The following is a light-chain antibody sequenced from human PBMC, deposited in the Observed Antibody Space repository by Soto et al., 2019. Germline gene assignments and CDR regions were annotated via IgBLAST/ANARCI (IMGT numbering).Light chain of an antibody. CDR3: QQYNNWPRT. CDR1: QSVSSN. V-gene: IGKV3-15*01. CDR2: GAS. J-gene: IGKJ1*01. Sequence: EIVMTQSPATLSVSPVERATLSCRASQSVSSNLPWYQQKPGQAPRLLIYGASTRATGIPARFSGSGSGTEFTLTISSLQSEDFTVYYCQQYNNWPRTFGQGTKVDIK.